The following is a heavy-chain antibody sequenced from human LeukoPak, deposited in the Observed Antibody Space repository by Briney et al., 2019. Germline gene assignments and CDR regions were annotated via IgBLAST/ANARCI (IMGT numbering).Heavy chain of an antibody. V-gene: IGHV3-7*01. CDR1: GFTLSNVW. J-gene: IGHJ6*02. CDR2: IRGDGSVK. Sequence: GGSLRLSCTTSGFTLSNVWMSWVRQAPGKGLEWVGNIRGDGSVKFYLDSVKGRFTISRDNSKNTLYLQMNSLRAEDTAVYYCARDISGWYSGGYFRMDVWGQGTTVTVSS. D-gene: IGHD6-19*01. CDR3: ARDISGWYSGGYFRMDV.